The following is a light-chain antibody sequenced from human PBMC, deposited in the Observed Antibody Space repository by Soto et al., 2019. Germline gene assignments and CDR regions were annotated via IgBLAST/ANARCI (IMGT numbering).Light chain of an antibody. CDR2: GAS. J-gene: IGKJ5*01. CDR3: QQYGSSPL. V-gene: IGKV3-20*01. CDR1: QSVSSSY. Sequence: EIVFTQSPATLSLSPGERATLSCRASQSVSSSYLAWYQQKPGQAPRLLIYGASSRATGIPDRFSGSGSGTDFTLTISRLEPEDFAVYYCQQYGSSPLFGQGTRLEIK.